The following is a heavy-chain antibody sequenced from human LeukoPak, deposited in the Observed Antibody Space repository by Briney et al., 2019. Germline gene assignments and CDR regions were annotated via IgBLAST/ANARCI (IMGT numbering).Heavy chain of an antibody. D-gene: IGHD3-10*01. CDR1: GFTFSSYE. CDR3: ARDHLRGVIPAFDY. J-gene: IGHJ4*02. CDR2: ISSSSSYI. Sequence: PGGSLRLSCAASGFTFSSYEMNWVRQAPGKGLEWVSSISSSSSYIYYADSVKGRFTISRDNAKNSLYLQMNSLRAEDTAVYYCARDHLRGVIPAFDYWGQGTLVTVSS. V-gene: IGHV3-21*01.